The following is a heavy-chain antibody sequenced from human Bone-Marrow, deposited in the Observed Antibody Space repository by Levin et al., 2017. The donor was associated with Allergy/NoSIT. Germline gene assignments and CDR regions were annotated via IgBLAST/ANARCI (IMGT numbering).Heavy chain of an antibody. D-gene: IGHD3-16*01. CDR2: VYYSGST. V-gene: IGHV4-31*03. CDR3: AGVGLESTLWTLDI. Sequence: ASETLSLTCTMSGGSISSGDHYWSWIRQHPGKGLEWIGYVYYSGSTYYNPSLKSRVTISADTSKNQFSLKMTSVTAADTAVYYCAGVGLESTLWTLDIWGQGTMVTVSS. J-gene: IGHJ3*02. CDR1: GGSISSGDHY.